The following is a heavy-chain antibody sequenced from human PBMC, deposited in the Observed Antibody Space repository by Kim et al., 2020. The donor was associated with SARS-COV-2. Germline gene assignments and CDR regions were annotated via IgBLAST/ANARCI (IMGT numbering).Heavy chain of an antibody. Sequence: SETLSLTCAVYGGSFSGYYWSWIRQPPGKGLEWIGEINHSGSTNYNPSLKSRVTISVDTSKNQFSLKLSSVTAADTAVYYCARSPPSPYDFWSGRKYYF. D-gene: IGHD3-3*01. J-gene: IGHJ4*01. V-gene: IGHV4-34*01. CDR3: ARSPPSPYDFWSGRKYYF. CDR2: INHSGST. CDR1: GGSFSGYY.